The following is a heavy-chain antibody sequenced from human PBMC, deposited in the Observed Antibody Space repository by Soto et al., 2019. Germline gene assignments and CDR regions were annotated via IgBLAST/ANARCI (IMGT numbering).Heavy chain of an antibody. Sequence: GGSLRLSCAASGFTFSDFFMSWVRQAPGKGLEWIAYISGSGSTIRYADSVKGRITISRDNAKNSVSLQMNSLRSEDTAVYYCAASFGELLPWGQGTLVTVSS. CDR3: AASFGELLP. V-gene: IGHV3-11*01. J-gene: IGHJ5*02. CDR2: ISGSGSTI. D-gene: IGHD3-10*01. CDR1: GFTFSDFF.